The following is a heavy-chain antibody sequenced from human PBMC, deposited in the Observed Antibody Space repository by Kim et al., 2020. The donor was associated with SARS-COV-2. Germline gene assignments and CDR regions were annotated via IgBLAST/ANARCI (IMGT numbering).Heavy chain of an antibody. CDR2: ISYDGSNK. V-gene: IGHV3-30*03. Sequence: GGSLRLSCAASGFTFSSYGMHWVRQAPGKGLEWVAVISYDGSNKYYADSVKGRFTISRDNPKNTLYLQMNSLRAEDTAVYYCASDIVVVPAAEIDYWGQG. CDR1: GFTFSSYG. CDR3: ASDIVVVPAAEIDY. J-gene: IGHJ4*02. D-gene: IGHD2-2*01.